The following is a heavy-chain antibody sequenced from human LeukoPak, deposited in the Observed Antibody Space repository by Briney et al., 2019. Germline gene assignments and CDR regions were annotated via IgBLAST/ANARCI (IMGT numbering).Heavy chain of an antibody. CDR3: TRDKGYSFDC. CDR1: GFNFGDYA. CDR2: IRSKAYGGTT. D-gene: IGHD2-15*01. J-gene: IGHJ4*02. V-gene: IGHV3-49*04. Sequence: GGSLRLSCTASGFNFGDYAMSWVRQAPGKGLEWVGFIRSKAYGGTTENAASVKGRFTISRDDSKSIAYLQMNSLQTEDTAVYYCTRDKGYSFDCWGQGTLVTVSS.